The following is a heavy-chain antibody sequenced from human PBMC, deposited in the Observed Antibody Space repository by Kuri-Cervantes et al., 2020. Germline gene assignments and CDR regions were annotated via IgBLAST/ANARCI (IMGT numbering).Heavy chain of an antibody. CDR3: ARGSRRIVVADYYYYYGMDV. CDR2: INPNSGGT. Sequence: ASVKVSCKASGYTFTGYYMHWVRQAPGQGLEWMGWINPNSGGTNYAQKFQGRVTMTRDTSICTAYMELSRLRSDDTAVYYCARGSRRIVVADYYYYYGMDVWGQGTTVTVSS. V-gene: IGHV1-2*02. J-gene: IGHJ6*02. CDR1: GYTFTGYY. D-gene: IGHD3-22*01.